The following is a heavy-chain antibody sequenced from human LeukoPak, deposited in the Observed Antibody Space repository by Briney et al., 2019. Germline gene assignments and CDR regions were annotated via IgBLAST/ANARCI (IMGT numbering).Heavy chain of an antibody. CDR1: GFTFSNYA. J-gene: IGHJ4*02. D-gene: IGHD3-22*01. V-gene: IGHV3-23*01. CDR3: ARRDVSGYYALDH. Sequence: GVSLTLSCAASGFTFSNYALRWVRQAPGKGLEWVSTLGGRGVLTFYADSVRGRFPVSRDNSKNTLYLQMNSLRAEDTAVYYCARRDVSGYYALDHWGQGFLVTVSS. CDR2: LGGRGVLT.